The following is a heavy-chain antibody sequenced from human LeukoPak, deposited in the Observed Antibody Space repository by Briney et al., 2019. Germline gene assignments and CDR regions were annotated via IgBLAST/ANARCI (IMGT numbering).Heavy chain of an antibody. V-gene: IGHV1-18*01. Sequence: ASVKVSCKASGYTFTSYGISWVRQAPGQGLEWMGWISAYNGSTNYAQKLQGRVTMTTDTSTSTAYMELRSLRSDDTAVYYCARAPSGGSYRWVRNSNWFDPWGQGTLVTVSS. D-gene: IGHD2-15*01. CDR1: GYTFTSYG. CDR2: ISAYNGST. J-gene: IGHJ5*02. CDR3: ARAPSGGSYRWVRNSNWFDP.